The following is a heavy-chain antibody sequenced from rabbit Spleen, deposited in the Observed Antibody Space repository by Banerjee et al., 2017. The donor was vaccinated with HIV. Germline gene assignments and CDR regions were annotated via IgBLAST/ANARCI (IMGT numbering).Heavy chain of an antibody. J-gene: IGHJ6*01. V-gene: IGHV1S45*01. CDR1: GFSFSSSYW. CDR3: ARDTSSSFSSYGMDL. CDR2: IYGGSSGST. Sequence: QEQLEESGGDLVKPEGSLTLTCTASGFSFSSSYWICWVRQAPGKGLEWIACIYGGSSGSTYYASWAKGRFTISKTSPTTVTLQVTSLTAADTATYFCARDTSSSFSSYGMDLWGQGTLVTVS. D-gene: IGHD1-1*01.